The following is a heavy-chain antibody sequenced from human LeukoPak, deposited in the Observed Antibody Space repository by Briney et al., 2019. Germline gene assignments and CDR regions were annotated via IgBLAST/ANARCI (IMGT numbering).Heavy chain of an antibody. J-gene: IGHJ4*02. Sequence: VVSLRLTCAASGFTVSTNFIARVPQAPGKGLEWVSVINTGGSTYYADSEKGRFTISRDNSKNTVYLQMKSVRAEDTGVYYCAREDALDYWGQGMLVTVCS. V-gene: IGHV3-53*01. CDR2: INTGGST. CDR3: AREDALDY. D-gene: IGHD2-8*01. CDR1: GFTVSTNF.